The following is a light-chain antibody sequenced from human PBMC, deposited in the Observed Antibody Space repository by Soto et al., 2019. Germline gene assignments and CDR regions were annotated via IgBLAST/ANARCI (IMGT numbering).Light chain of an antibody. J-gene: IGKJ5*01. Sequence: DIQMTQSPSSLSASVGDRVTITCRASQSISSYLNWYQQKPGKAPKLLIYAASSLQSGVPSRFSGSGSGTDFTRTISSLQPEDFATYYCQQSYSTPTFGQGTRLEIK. V-gene: IGKV1-39*01. CDR1: QSISSY. CDR2: AAS. CDR3: QQSYSTPT.